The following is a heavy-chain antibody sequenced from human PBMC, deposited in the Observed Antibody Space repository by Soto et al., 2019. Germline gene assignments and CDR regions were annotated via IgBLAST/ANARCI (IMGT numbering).Heavy chain of an antibody. D-gene: IGHD2-15*01. CDR2: INHSGST. CDR1: GGSFSGYY. CDR3: ARRYCSGGSCYYYGMDV. Sequence: QVQLQQWGAGLLKPSETLSLTCAVYGGSFSGYYWSWIRQPPGKGLELIGEINHSGSTNYNPSLKSRVTISVDTSKNQFSLKLSSVTAADTAVYYCARRYCSGGSCYYYGMDVWGQGTTVTVSS. J-gene: IGHJ6*02. V-gene: IGHV4-34*01.